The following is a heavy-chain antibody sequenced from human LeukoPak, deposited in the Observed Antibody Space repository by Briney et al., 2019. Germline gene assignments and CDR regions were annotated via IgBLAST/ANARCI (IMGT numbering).Heavy chain of an antibody. CDR2: ITSRSSYM. CDR3: TRDPIAAAASGGDN. CDR1: GFTFGDYS. J-gene: IGHJ4*02. Sequence: GGSLRLSCAASGFTFGDYSMNWVRQAPGKGLEWVSSITSRSSYMYYGDSVKGRFTISRDNAKNSLYLQMNSLRAEDTAVYYCTRDPIAAAASGGDNWGQGTLVTVSS. V-gene: IGHV3-21*04. D-gene: IGHD6-13*01.